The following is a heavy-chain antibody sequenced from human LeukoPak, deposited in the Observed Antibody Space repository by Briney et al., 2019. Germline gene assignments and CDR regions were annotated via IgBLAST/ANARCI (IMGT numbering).Heavy chain of an antibody. D-gene: IGHD3-16*02. V-gene: IGHV4-4*02. CDR3: ARYDYVWGSYRYTGYFDY. Sequence: DPSETLSLTCAVSGGSISSSNWWSWVRQPPGKGLEWIGEIYHSGSTNYNPSLKSRVTISVDKSKNQFSLKLSSVTAADTAVYYCARYDYVWGSYRYTGYFDYWGQGTLVTVSS. J-gene: IGHJ4*02. CDR1: GGSISSSNW. CDR2: IYHSGST.